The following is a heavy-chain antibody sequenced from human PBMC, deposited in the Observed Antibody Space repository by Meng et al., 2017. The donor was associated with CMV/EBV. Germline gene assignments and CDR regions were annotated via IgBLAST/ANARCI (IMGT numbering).Heavy chain of an antibody. CDR2: MNPNSGNT. D-gene: IGHD3-3*01. Sequence: ASVKVSCKASGYTFTSYDINWVRQATGQGLEWMGWMNPNSGNTGYAQKFQGRVTITRNTSISTAYMELSSLRPEDTAVYYCARGTKGYYDFWSGYRPGPWFDPWGQGTLVTVSS. CDR3: ARGTKGYYDFWSGYRPGPWFDP. J-gene: IGHJ5*02. CDR1: GYTFTSYD. V-gene: IGHV1-8*03.